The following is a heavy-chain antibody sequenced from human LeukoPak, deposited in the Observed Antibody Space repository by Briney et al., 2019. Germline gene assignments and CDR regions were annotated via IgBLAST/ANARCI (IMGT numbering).Heavy chain of an antibody. D-gene: IGHD3-10*01. J-gene: IGHJ4*02. CDR3: ARDEHRLGSYRDH. CDR1: GYTFKNYG. CDR2: IGAHNGDT. V-gene: IGHV1-18*01. Sequence: EASVKVSCKASGYTFKNYGISWVRQAPGQGLEWMGWIGAHNGDTNYAQKFQDRVTMTTETSMTTAYMELRSLRSDDTAVYYCARDEHRLGSYRDHCGQGTLVTVSS.